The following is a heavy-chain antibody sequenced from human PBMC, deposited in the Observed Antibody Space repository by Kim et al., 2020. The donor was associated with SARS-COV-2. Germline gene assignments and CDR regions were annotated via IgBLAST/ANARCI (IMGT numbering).Heavy chain of an antibody. CDR2: ISSNGGST. J-gene: IGHJ4*02. V-gene: IGHV3-64*01. D-gene: IGHD6-19*01. Sequence: GGSLRLSCAASGFTFSSYAMHWVRQAPGKGLEYVSAISSNGGSTYYANSVKGRFTISRDNSKNTLYLQMGSLRAEDMAVYYCARRESSGWVDYWGQGTLVTVSS. CDR1: GFTFSSYA. CDR3: ARRESSGWVDY.